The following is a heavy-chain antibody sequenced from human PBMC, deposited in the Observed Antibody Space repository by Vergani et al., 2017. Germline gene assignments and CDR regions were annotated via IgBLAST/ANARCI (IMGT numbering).Heavy chain of an antibody. Sequence: EVQLVESGGGLVKPGGSLRLSCAASGFTFSNAWMSWVRQAPGKGLEWVGRIKSKTDGGTTDYAAPVKGRFTISRDDSKNTLYLQMNSLKTEDTAVYYCTTGIQESSRYYGMDVWGQGTTVTVSS. V-gene: IGHV3-15*01. CDR1: GFTFSNAW. CDR2: IKSKTDGGTT. CDR3: TTGIQESSRYYGMDV. D-gene: IGHD3-9*01. J-gene: IGHJ6*02.